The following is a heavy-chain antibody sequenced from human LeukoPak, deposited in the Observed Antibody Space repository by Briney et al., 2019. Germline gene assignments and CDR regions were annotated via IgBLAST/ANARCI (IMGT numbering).Heavy chain of an antibody. Sequence: ASVKVSCKASGYTCIGHYIHWVRQAPGQGLEWMGWMNPDSGGTNYAQKFQDRVTMNRDTSITTAYMELSRLTSDDTAIYYCARIMEYYDFTPRGFDIWGQGTMVAVSS. J-gene: IGHJ3*02. CDR3: ARIMEYYDFTPRGFDI. CDR2: MNPDSGGT. D-gene: IGHD3/OR15-3a*01. CDR1: GYTCIGHY. V-gene: IGHV1-2*02.